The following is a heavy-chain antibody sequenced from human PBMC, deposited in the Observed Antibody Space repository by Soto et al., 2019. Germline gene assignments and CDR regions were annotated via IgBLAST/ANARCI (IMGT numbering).Heavy chain of an antibody. V-gene: IGHV4-4*07. D-gene: IGHD4-17*01. J-gene: IGHJ6*02. CDR2: IYTSGST. Sequence: QVQLQESGPGLVKPSETLSLTCTVSGGSISSYYWSWIRQPAGKGLEWIGRIYTSGSTNYNPSLKSRVTMSVDTSKNQFSLKLSSVTAADTAVYYCARGGATVTTADYYYGMDVWGQGTTVTVSS. CDR3: ARGGATVTTADYYYGMDV. CDR1: GGSISSYY.